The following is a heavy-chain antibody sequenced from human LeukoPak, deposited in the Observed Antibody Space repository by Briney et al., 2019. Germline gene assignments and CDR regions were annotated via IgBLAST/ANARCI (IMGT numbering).Heavy chain of an antibody. J-gene: IGHJ3*02. CDR2: INPNSGGT. Sequence: ASVKVSCKASGYTFTGYYMHWVRQAPGQGLEWMGWINPNSGGTNYAPKFQGRVTMTRDTSISTAYMELSRLRSDDTAVYYCARGGDTAMSDIWGQGTMVTVSS. V-gene: IGHV1-2*02. CDR3: ARGGDTAMSDI. CDR1: GYTFTGYY. D-gene: IGHD5-18*01.